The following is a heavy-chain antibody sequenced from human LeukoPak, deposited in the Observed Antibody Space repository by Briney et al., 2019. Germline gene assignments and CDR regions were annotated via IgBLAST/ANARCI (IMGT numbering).Heavy chain of an antibody. CDR2: INPNSGGT. CDR1: AYTFTGYY. Sequence: ASVKVSCKASAYTFTGYYMHWVRQAPGQGLEWMGWINPNSGGTNYAQKFQDRVTMTRDTSISTAYMELSRLKSDDTAVYYCAREHPSGGYLRDPYPFDYWGQGILVTVSS. CDR3: AREHPSGGYLRDPYPFDY. J-gene: IGHJ4*02. D-gene: IGHD3-10*01. V-gene: IGHV1-2*02.